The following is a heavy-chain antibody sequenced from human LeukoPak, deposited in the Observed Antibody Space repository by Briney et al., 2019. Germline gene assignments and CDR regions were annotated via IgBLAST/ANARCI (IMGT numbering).Heavy chain of an antibody. CDR1: GYTFTGYY. D-gene: IGHD4-17*01. Sequence: GASVKVSSKASGYTFTGYYMHWVRQAPGQGLEWMGWINPNSGGTNYAQKFQGRVTMTRDTSISTAYMELSRLRSDDTAVYYCAREDGDYEGICYDYWGQGTLVTVSS. J-gene: IGHJ4*02. CDR2: INPNSGGT. CDR3: AREDGDYEGICYDY. V-gene: IGHV1-2*02.